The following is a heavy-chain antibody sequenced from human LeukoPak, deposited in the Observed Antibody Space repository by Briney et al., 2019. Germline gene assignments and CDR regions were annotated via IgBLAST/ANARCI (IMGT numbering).Heavy chain of an antibody. D-gene: IGHD1-26*01. J-gene: IGHJ4*02. V-gene: IGHV4-4*07. Sequence: SETLSLTCTVSGGSISRYYWSWIRQPAGKGREWIGRIYSGGSTNYNPSLKSRVTMSVDSSNNQFSLKLSSVTAADPAVFSCARENTGSYREFDYWGQGTLVTVSS. CDR3: ARENTGSYREFDY. CDR2: IYSGGST. CDR1: GGSISRYY.